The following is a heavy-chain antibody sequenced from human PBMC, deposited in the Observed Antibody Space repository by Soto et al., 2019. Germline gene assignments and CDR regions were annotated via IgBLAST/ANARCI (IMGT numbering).Heavy chain of an antibody. CDR1: GYTFSSYV. Sequence: QAQLVQSGGEVQKPGASVKVSCKASGYTFSSYVSNWLRQAPGQVLEWRGWISHYNGNTNYGQNVQGKITMTTDTSTSIVDMELMNLRADDTVVYYCAREGGVLGSLRYFDYGGECTLVTVSP. CDR2: ISHYNGNT. V-gene: IGHV1-18*04. J-gene: IGHJ4*02. CDR3: AREGGVLGSLRYFDY. D-gene: IGHD3-16*02.